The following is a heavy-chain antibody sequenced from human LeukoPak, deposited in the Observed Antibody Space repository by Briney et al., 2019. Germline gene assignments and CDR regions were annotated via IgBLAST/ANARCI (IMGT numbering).Heavy chain of an antibody. CDR2: INHSGST. J-gene: IGHJ5*02. Sequence: ASETLSLTCAVYGGSFSGYYWSWIRQPPGKGLEWIGEINHSGSTNYNPSLKSRVTISVDTSKNQFSLKLSSVTAADTSVYYCAARLGWFDPWGQGTLVTVSS. D-gene: IGHD5-12*01. CDR3: AARLGWFDP. CDR1: GGSFSGYY. V-gene: IGHV4-34*01.